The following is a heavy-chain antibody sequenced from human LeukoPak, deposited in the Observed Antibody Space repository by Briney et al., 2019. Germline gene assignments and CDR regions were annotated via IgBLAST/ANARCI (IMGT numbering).Heavy chain of an antibody. CDR2: VYPGDADT. CDR1: GYGFSTQW. CDR3: ARVTVSVPGDCLDY. J-gene: IGHJ4*02. Sequence: GESLKISCKASGYGFSTQWIAWVRQMPGKGLEWMGAVYPGDADTKYSPSFQGQVTISADRSTGTAYLQWSSLKASDTAIYYCARVTVSVPGDCLDYWGQGTLVTVSS. V-gene: IGHV5-51*01. D-gene: IGHD2-21*02.